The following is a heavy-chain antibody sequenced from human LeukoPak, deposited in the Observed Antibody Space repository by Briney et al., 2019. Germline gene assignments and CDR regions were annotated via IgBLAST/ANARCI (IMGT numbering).Heavy chain of an antibody. CDR1: GYTLTELS. CDR3: ATGPPLGYFDWLFTPLSWFDP. D-gene: IGHD3-9*01. CDR2: FDPEDGET. V-gene: IGHV1-24*01. Sequence: ASVKVSCKVSGYTLTELSMHWVRQAPGKGLEWMGGFDPEDGETIYAQKFQGRVTMTEDTSTDTAYMELSSLRSEDTAVYYCATGPPLGYFDWLFTPLSWFDPWGQGTLVTVSS. J-gene: IGHJ5*02.